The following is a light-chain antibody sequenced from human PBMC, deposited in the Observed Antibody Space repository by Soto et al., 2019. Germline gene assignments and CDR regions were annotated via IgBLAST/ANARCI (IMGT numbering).Light chain of an antibody. Sequence: DIRMTQSPSTLSASIGDRVTITCRASQSISIWLAWHQQKPGKAPKLLIYKASSLETGVPSRFSGSGSVTEFTLTISSLQPDYFATYYCQQYNSYPNTFGQGTKLEIK. CDR2: KAS. J-gene: IGKJ2*01. CDR1: QSISIW. CDR3: QQYNSYPNT. V-gene: IGKV1-5*03.